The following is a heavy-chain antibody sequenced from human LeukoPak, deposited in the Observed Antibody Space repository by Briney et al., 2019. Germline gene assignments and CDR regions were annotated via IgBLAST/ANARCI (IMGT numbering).Heavy chain of an antibody. D-gene: IGHD6-19*01. CDR2: ISSSSSPI. V-gene: IGHV3-48*02. CDR1: GFSFSTSS. Sequence: GGSLRLSCAASGFSFSTSSMNWVRQAPGKGLEWLSYISSSSSPIYYADSVKGRFTISRDNAKNSLYLDMNSLRDEDTAVYYCATEDSGRFHWGQGTLVTVSS. CDR3: ATEDSGRFH. J-gene: IGHJ4*02.